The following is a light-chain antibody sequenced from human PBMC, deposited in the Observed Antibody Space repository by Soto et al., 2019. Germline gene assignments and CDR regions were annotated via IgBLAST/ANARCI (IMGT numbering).Light chain of an antibody. Sequence: QSVLTQPASVSGSPGQSITISCTGTSSDVGSYNLVSWYQQHPDKAPKVMLYDVTKRPSGVPPRFSGSQSGNTASLTISGLQAEDEDVYFCYSCAGSNTFSYVFGAGTKLTVL. CDR2: DVT. V-gene: IGLV2-23*02. CDR3: YSCAGSNTFSYV. J-gene: IGLJ1*01. CDR1: SSDVGSYNL.